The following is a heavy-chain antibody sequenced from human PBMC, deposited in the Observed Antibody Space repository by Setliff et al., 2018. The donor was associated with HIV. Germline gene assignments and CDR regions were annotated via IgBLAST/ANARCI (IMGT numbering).Heavy chain of an antibody. D-gene: IGHD2-2*01. Sequence: GGSLRLSCAASGFTFSRYWTSWVRQAPGKGLEWVANINQDGSEKYYVDSVKGRFTISRDNAKNSLYLQMNSLRAEDTAVYYCASHFGYCSSTSCEGYWGQGALVTVSS. J-gene: IGHJ4*02. CDR2: INQDGSEK. V-gene: IGHV3-7*05. CDR3: ASHFGYCSSTSCEGY. CDR1: GFTFSRYW.